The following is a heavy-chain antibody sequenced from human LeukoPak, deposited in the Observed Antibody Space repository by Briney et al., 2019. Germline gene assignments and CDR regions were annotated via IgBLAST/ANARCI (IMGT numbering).Heavy chain of an antibody. J-gene: IGHJ4*02. Sequence: PSQTLSLTCAVSGGSISSYYWSWIRQPPGKGLEWIGYIYYSGSTNYNPSLKSRVTISVDTSKNQFSLKLSSVTAADTAVYYCARTPHSVHSSGWYYFDYRGQGTLVTVSS. V-gene: IGHV4-59*08. CDR3: ARTPHSVHSSGWYYFDY. CDR1: GGSISSYY. D-gene: IGHD6-19*01. CDR2: IYYSGST.